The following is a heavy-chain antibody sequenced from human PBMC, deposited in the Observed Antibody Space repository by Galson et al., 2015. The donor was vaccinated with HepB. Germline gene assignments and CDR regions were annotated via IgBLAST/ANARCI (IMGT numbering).Heavy chain of an antibody. D-gene: IGHD6-13*01. J-gene: IGHJ6*02. CDR1: GFTFSSYW. CDR2: INSDGSST. Sequence: SLRLSCAASGFTFSSYWMHWVRQAPGKGLVWVSRINSDGSSTSYADSVKGRFTIFRDNAKNTLYLQMNSLRAEDTAVYYCARVDSRYGNYYYSGTDVWGQGTTVTVSS. V-gene: IGHV3-74*01. CDR3: ARVDSRYGNYYYSGTDV.